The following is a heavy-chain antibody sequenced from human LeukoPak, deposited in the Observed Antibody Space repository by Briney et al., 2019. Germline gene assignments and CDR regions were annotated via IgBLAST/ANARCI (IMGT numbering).Heavy chain of an antibody. V-gene: IGHV3-21*01. CDR2: ISSSSSYI. CDR3: ARSTSLTYYYGSGSYKGFDY. Sequence: PGGSLRLSCAASGFTFSSYSMNWVRQAPGKGLEWVSSISSSSSYIYYADSVKGRFTISRDNAKNSLYLQMNSLRAEDTAVYYCARSTSLTYYYGSGSYKGFDYWGQGTLVTVSS. D-gene: IGHD3-10*01. J-gene: IGHJ4*02. CDR1: GFTFSSYS.